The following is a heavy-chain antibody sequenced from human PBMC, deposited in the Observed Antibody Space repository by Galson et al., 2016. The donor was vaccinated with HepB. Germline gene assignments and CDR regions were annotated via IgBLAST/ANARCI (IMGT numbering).Heavy chain of an antibody. Sequence: SLRLSCAASGFTFNRYTMNWVRQAPGKGLEWVAYISSSSSYIYHADSVKGRFTISRDNAKKSLYLQMNSLRAEDTAVYYCARAPIEVDGMRHYYYGMDVWGQGTTVTVSS. D-gene: IGHD6-13*01. CDR2: ISSSSSYI. V-gene: IGHV3-21*01. CDR3: ARAPIEVDGMRHYYYGMDV. J-gene: IGHJ6*02. CDR1: GFTFNRYT.